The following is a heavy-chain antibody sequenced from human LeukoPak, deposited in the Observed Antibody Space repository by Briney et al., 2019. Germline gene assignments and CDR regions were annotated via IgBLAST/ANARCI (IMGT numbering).Heavy chain of an antibody. V-gene: IGHV4-39*07. CDR3: ARDQAVAGSNWFDP. J-gene: IGHJ5*02. D-gene: IGHD6-19*01. CDR2: IYYSGST. CDR1: GGSISSSSYY. Sequence: SETLSLTCTVSGGSISSSSYYWGWIRQPPGKGLEWIGSIYYSGSTYYNPSLKSRVTISVDTSKNQFSLKLSSVTAADTAVYYCARDQAVAGSNWFDPWGQGTLVTVSS.